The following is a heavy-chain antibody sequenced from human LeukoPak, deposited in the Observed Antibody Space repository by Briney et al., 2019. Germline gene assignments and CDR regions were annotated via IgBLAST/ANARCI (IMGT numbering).Heavy chain of an antibody. CDR1: GGSISSGGYS. V-gene: IGHV4-30-2*01. CDR3: ARDLRGSGYVL. CDR2: IYHSGST. D-gene: IGHD5-12*01. J-gene: IGHJ4*02. Sequence: SETLSLTCAVSGGSISSGGYSWSWIRQPPGKGLEWIGYIYHSGSTYYNPSLKSRVTISVDRSKNQFSLKLSSVTAADTAVHYCARDLRGSGYVLWGQGTLVTVSS.